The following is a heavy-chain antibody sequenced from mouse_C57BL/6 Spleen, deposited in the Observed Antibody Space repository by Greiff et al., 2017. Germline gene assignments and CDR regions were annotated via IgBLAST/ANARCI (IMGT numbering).Heavy chain of an antibody. D-gene: IGHD1-1*01. J-gene: IGHJ3*01. CDR1: GYTFTSYW. Sequence: QVHVKQPGAELVMPGASVKLSCKASGYTFTSYWMHWVKQRPGQGLEWIGEIDPSDSYTNYNQKFKGKSTLTVDKSSSTAYMQLSSLTSEDSAVYYCARGNGSSYILFAYWGQGTLVTVSA. V-gene: IGHV1-69*01. CDR3: ARGNGSSYILFAY. CDR2: IDPSDSYT.